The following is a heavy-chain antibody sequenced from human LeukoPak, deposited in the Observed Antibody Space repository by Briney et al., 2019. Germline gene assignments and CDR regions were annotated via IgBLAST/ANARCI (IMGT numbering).Heavy chain of an antibody. CDR1: GFTFSSHW. CDR2: IKENGNEK. V-gene: IGHV3-7*04. J-gene: IGHJ4*02. Sequence: PGGSLRLSCAASGFTFSSHWMSWVRRAPGKGLEWVANIKENGNEKYYVDSVKGRFTISRDNAKNSLYLQMNSLRAEDTAVYYCARNYFDYWGQGTLVTVSS. CDR3: ARNYFDY.